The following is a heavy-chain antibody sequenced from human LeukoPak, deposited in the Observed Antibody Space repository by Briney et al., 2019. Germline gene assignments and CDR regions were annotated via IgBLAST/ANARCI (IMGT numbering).Heavy chain of an antibody. Sequence: GGSLRLSCAASGFTFSSYAMSWVRQAPGKGLEWVSVIYSGGSTYYADSVKGRFTISRDNSKNTLYLQMNSLRAEDTAVYYCARAYYDILTGYPYFDYWGQGTLVTVSS. J-gene: IGHJ4*02. CDR3: ARAYYDILTGYPYFDY. CDR2: IYSGGST. V-gene: IGHV3-66*01. CDR1: GFTFSSYA. D-gene: IGHD3-9*01.